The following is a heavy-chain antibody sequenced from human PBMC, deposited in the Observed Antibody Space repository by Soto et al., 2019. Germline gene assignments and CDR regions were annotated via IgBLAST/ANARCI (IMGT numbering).Heavy chain of an antibody. Sequence: QVQLVESGGGVVQPGRSLRLSCAASGFTFSTYGMHWVRQAPGKGLEWVAVIWYDGNNKYYADSVKGRFTISRDNSKNTLYLQMNSLRAEDTAVYYCVREGSMVRGVIYTVDHWGQGTLVTVSS. CDR3: VREGSMVRGVIYTVDH. D-gene: IGHD3-10*01. CDR1: GFTFSTYG. CDR2: IWYDGNNK. J-gene: IGHJ4*02. V-gene: IGHV3-33*01.